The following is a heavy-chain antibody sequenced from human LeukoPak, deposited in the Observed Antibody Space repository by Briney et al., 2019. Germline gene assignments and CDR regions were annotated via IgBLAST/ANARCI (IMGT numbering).Heavy chain of an antibody. V-gene: IGHV3-74*01. Sequence: QPGGSLRLSCGASGFTFSSYWMHWVRQAPGKGLVWVSRINSDGSSTTYADSVKGRFTISRDNAKNTLDLQMNSLSADDTAVYYCVRDYYGSSFGYWGQGTLVTVSS. J-gene: IGHJ4*02. D-gene: IGHD3-10*01. CDR1: GFTFSSYW. CDR2: INSDGSST. CDR3: VRDYYGSSFGY.